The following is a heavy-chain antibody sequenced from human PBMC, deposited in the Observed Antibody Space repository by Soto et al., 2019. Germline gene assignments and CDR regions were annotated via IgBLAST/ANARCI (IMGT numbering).Heavy chain of an antibody. D-gene: IGHD6-19*01. CDR3: ARSEVAGNFDY. Sequence: PSETLSLTCTVSGGSISSSSYYWGWIRQPPGKGLEWIGSIYYSGSTYYNPSLKSRVTISVDTSKNQFSLKLSSVTAADTAVYYCARSEVAGNFDYWGQGTLVTVSS. CDR1: GGSISSSSYY. V-gene: IGHV4-39*01. CDR2: IYYSGST. J-gene: IGHJ4*02.